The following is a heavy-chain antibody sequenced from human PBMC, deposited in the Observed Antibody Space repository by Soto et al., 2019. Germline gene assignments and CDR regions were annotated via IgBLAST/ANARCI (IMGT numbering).Heavy chain of an antibody. CDR2: ISTTSSYT. V-gene: IGHV3-11*05. CDR1: GFTFSDYY. D-gene: IGHD2-8*01. CDR3: ARDLGWAPLYEH. J-gene: IGHJ1*01. Sequence: GGSLRLSCEASGFTFSDYYMSWIRQAPGRGLEWVSYISTTSSYTNYADSVKGRFTISRDNAKNSLYLHMSSLRAEDTAVYYSARDLGWAPLYEHWGQGTLVTVSS.